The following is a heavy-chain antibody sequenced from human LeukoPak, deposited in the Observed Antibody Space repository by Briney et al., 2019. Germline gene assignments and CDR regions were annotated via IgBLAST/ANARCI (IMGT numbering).Heavy chain of an antibody. J-gene: IGHJ4*02. D-gene: IGHD3-10*01. CDR3: AREGYYYGSGSPYCFDR. V-gene: IGHV3-48*01. CDR1: RFTFSSYS. Sequence: GGSLRLSCAASRFTFSSYSMNWVRQAPEKGLEWVSYISTTSSTIYYADSVKGRFTISRDNAKNSLYLQMNSLRAEDTAVYYCAREGYYYGSGSPYCFDRWGQGTLVTVSS. CDR2: ISTTSSTI.